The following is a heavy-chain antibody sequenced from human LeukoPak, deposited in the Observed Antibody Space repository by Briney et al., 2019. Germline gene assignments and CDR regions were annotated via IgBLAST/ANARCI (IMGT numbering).Heavy chain of an antibody. V-gene: IGHV4-59*08. CDR2: IHYSGST. CDR1: GDSINNYY. Sequence: KPSETLSLTCTVSGDSINNYYWSWIRQPPGRGLEWIGYIHYSGSTDYNPSLKSRVTISVEMSKSQFSLKLSSLTAADTAVYYCARSDGYNWAFDYWGQGTLVTVSS. D-gene: IGHD5-24*01. J-gene: IGHJ4*02. CDR3: ARSDGYNWAFDY.